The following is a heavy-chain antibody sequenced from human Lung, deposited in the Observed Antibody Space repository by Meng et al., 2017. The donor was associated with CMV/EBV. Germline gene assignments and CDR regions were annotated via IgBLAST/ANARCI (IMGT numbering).Heavy chain of an antibody. Sequence: SETXSLTCTVSGGSISSSYWSWIRQPPGKGLEWIGYISYTGSTNYNPSLKSRVTISLDTSKNQFSLRLNSVTAADTALYYCARDGTGFYFDYWGQGPLVTVSS. CDR1: GGSISSSY. D-gene: IGHD3/OR15-3a*01. V-gene: IGHV4-59*01. CDR3: ARDGTGFYFDY. CDR2: ISYTGST. J-gene: IGHJ4*02.